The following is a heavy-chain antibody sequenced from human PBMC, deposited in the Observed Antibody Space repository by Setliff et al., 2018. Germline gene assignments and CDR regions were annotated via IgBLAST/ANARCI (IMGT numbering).Heavy chain of an antibody. V-gene: IGHV3-23*01. CDR3: ARAKLRDYQPKYLFEY. Sequence: GGSLRLSCAASGFSFSSYAMSWVRQTPGKGLAWVSTLTASGDTTYYADSVQGRFTISRDNSKNTLFLQMSSLRAEDTAVYYCARAKLRDYQPKYLFEYWGQGTLVTVSS. CDR2: LTASGDTT. CDR1: GFSFSSYA. J-gene: IGHJ4*02. D-gene: IGHD2-2*01.